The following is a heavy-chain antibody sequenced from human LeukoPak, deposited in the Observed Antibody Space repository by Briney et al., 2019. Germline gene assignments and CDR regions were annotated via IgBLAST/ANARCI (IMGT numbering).Heavy chain of an antibody. CDR1: GGSISSYY. J-gene: IGHJ4*02. Sequence: SSETLSLTCTVSGGSISSYYWSWIRQPPGKGLEWIGYIYYSGSTNYNPSLKSRVTISVDTSKNQFSLKLSSVTAADTAVYYCASYYYGSGSYFYWGQGTLVTVSS. D-gene: IGHD3-10*01. CDR3: ASYYYGSGSYFY. V-gene: IGHV4-59*08. CDR2: IYYSGST.